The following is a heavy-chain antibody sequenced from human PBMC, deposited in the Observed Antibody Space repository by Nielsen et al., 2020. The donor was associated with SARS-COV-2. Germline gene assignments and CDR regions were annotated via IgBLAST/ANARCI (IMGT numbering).Heavy chain of an antibody. Sequence: SETLSFTCNAYSGSFSEYYWNWISQSPGKRLEWIGKVDPGGGTNYNPYLKRRVSISLDTSKNQFSLKLNSVNAADTALYYCAGGFPPTGRMFAFWGQGTRVTVSS. V-gene: IGHV4-34*01. J-gene: IGHJ4*02. CDR3: AGGFPPTGRMFAF. CDR1: SGSFSEYY. CDR2: VDPGGGT. D-gene: IGHD2-8*02.